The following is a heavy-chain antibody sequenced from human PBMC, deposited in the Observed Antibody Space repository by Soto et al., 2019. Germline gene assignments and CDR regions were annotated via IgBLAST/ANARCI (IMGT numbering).Heavy chain of an antibody. CDR2: IWYDGSNK. J-gene: IGHJ6*04. Sequence: PGVSLRLSCAASGFTFSSYGMHWVRQAPGKGLEWVAVIWYDGSNKYYADSVKGRFTISRDTSKKKLYLQMNSLRVEDTAVYYCARDPSIAAAGGPLKWELNPLYNMDVWGEGTTVTVSS. D-gene: IGHD6-13*01. CDR3: ARDPSIAAAGGPLKWELNPLYNMDV. V-gene: IGHV3-33*01. CDR1: GFTFSSYG.